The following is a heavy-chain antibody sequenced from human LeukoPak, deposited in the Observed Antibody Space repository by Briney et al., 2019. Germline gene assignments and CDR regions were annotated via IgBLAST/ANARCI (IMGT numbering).Heavy chain of an antibody. Sequence: PSETLSLTCTVSGGSISSGSYYWSWIRQPAGKGLEWIGRIYTSGSTNYNPSLKSRVTISVDTSKNQFSLKLSSVTAADTAVYYCARGPEYSGQYYFDYWGQGTLVTVSS. CDR1: GGSISSGSYY. V-gene: IGHV4-61*02. J-gene: IGHJ4*02. CDR3: ARGPEYSGQYYFDY. CDR2: IYTSGST. D-gene: IGHD6-6*01.